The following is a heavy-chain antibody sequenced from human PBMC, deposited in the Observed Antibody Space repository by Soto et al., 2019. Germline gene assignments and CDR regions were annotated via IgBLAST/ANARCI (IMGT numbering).Heavy chain of an antibody. CDR1: GYTFTRYG. CDR3: AMVDVYVTPSPQDV. CDR2: INTYNGNT. Sequence: QVQLVQSGAEVKNPGASVKVPSKASGYTFTRYGIGWARQAPGQGLEWMGWINTYNGNTNYAQNVQGRVTLTTDTSTSTAYMELRSLRSNDTAIYYCAMVDVYVTPSPQDVWGQGTTVIVSS. V-gene: IGHV1-18*01. J-gene: IGHJ6*02. D-gene: IGHD3-16*01.